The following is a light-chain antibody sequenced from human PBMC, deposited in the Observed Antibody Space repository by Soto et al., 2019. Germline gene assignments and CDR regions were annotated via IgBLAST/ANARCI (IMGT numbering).Light chain of an antibody. CDR2: DAS. CDR1: LDIDNY. J-gene: IGKJ2*01. V-gene: IGKV1-33*01. CDR3: QHYHNLPMYT. Sequence: DIQMTQSPSSLSASVGDRVTITCQASLDIDNYLNWYQQKPGEAPKLVIYDASILETGVPSRFSGSGSGTDFTFTISSLQPEDVATYYCQHYHNLPMYTFCQGTRLEIK.